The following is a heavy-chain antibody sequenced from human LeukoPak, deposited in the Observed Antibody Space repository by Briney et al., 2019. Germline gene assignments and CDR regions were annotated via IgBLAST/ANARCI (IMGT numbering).Heavy chain of an antibody. CDR3: ARGVRSIAAAGNWDSGFDP. J-gene: IGHJ5*02. CDR2: INHSGST. CDR1: GGSFSGYY. D-gene: IGHD6-13*01. V-gene: IGHV4-34*01. Sequence: PSETLSLTCAVYGGSFSGYYWSWIRQPPGKGLEWIGEINHSGSTNYNPSLKSRVTISVDTSKNQFSLKLSSVTAADTAVYYCARGVRSIAAAGNWDSGFDPWGQGTLVTVSS.